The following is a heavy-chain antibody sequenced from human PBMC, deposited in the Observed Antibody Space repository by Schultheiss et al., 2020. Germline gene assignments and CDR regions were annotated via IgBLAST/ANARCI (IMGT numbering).Heavy chain of an antibody. J-gene: IGHJ4*02. D-gene: IGHD1-26*01. CDR2: IRNKANSYTT. CDR1: GFSFSSYW. V-gene: IGHV3-72*01. CDR3: TRGLGSFDY. Sequence: GGSLRLSCAASGFSFSSYWVHWVRQAPGKGLEWVGRIRNKANSYTTQYAASVKGRFTISRDDSKSIAYLQMNSLKTEDTAVYYCTRGLGSFDYWGQGTLVTVSS.